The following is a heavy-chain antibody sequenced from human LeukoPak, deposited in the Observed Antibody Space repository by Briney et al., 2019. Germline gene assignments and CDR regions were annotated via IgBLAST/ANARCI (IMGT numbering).Heavy chain of an antibody. V-gene: IGHV3-23*01. Sequence: GGSLRLSCAASGFTFSSYDMSWVRQAPGKGLEWVSVIGGSGGSTNYADPVKGRFTFSGDTSRNILYLQMNSLRPEDTAVYYCTKGRTSGFYSHFEYWGQGTLVTVSS. CDR2: IGGSGGST. CDR1: GFTFSSYD. D-gene: IGHD3-22*01. CDR3: TKGRTSGFYSHFEY. J-gene: IGHJ4*02.